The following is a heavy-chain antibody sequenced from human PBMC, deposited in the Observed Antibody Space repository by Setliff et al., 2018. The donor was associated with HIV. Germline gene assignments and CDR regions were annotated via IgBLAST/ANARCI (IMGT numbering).Heavy chain of an antibody. V-gene: IGHV1-3*01. Sequence: ASVKVSCKASGYTFTSYYLHWVRQAPGQRLEWMGWIKAGNGDTRYSQKFHGRVTISRDTSATTAYMELSSLISEDTAVYYCARDFRIQLWLRSPFDYWGQGTLVTVSS. CDR1: GYTFTSYY. D-gene: IGHD5-18*01. CDR3: ARDFRIQLWLRSPFDY. CDR2: IKAGNGDT. J-gene: IGHJ4*02.